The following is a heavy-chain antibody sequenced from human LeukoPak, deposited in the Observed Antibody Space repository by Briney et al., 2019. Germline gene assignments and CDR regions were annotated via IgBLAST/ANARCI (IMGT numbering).Heavy chain of an antibody. V-gene: IGHV4-34*01. D-gene: IGHD1-26*01. J-gene: IGHJ6*02. CDR3: ARGLRSVTWERELMYYQFYGMDV. CDR1: GESFSDYY. Sequence: SQTLSLTCAVSGESFSDYYWIWIRQFPGKGLEWNGEITHSGATNYNPSLKNRVTISIDTSKKQFSLRLRSLTAADTGVFYCARGLRSVTWERELMYYQFYGMDVWGQGTTVSVSS. CDR2: ITHSGAT.